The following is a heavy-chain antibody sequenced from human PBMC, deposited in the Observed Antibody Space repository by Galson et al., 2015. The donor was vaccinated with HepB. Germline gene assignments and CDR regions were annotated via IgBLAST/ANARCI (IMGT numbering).Heavy chain of an antibody. J-gene: IGHJ5*02. V-gene: IGHV3-23*01. Sequence: SLRLSCAVSGLSFTSHAMNWVRQAPGKGLEWVASISGSGDDTQYADSVQGRLTITGDNYKNTVHLQMDSLRPEDTALYYCAKDYYLFNIAASYFISWGRGTLVAVSS. CDR1: GLSFTSHA. CDR2: ISGSGDDT. D-gene: IGHD3-22*01. CDR3: AKDYYLFNIAASYFIS.